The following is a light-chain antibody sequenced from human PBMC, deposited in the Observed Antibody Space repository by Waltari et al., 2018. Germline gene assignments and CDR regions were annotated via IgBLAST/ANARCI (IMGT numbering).Light chain of an antibody. J-gene: IGLJ1*01. CDR1: TSNIGSNY. CDR3: AAWDDSLRGLV. Sequence: QSVMTQPPSASGTPGQRVSISCSGTTSNIGSNYVHWYQQVPGTAPQLPIHTNNRRPSGVPDRFSASKSDTSASLVIAGLQSEDEAEYYCAAWDDSLRGLVFGTGTQVTV. V-gene: IGLV1-47*01. CDR2: TNN.